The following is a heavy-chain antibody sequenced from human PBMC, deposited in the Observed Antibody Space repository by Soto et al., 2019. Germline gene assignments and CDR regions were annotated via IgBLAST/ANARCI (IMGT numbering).Heavy chain of an antibody. D-gene: IGHD2-2*01. CDR3: ARQYQLLSGLDY. Sequence: TSETLSLTCTVSGGSISSSSYYWGWIRQPPGKGLEWIGSIYYSGSTYYNPSLKSRVTISVDTSKNQFSLKLSSVTAADTAVYYCARQYQLLSGLDYWGQGTLVTVSS. J-gene: IGHJ4*02. CDR1: GGSISSSSYY. CDR2: IYYSGST. V-gene: IGHV4-39*01.